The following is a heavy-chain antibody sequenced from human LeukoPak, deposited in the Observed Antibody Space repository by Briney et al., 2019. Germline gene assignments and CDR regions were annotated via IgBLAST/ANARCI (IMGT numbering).Heavy chain of an antibody. CDR1: GFAFNFYA. D-gene: IGHD4-23*01. J-gene: IGHJ4*02. CDR2: ISHDGSNK. CDR3: AKDPYGGNYYFDY. V-gene: IGHV3-30*18. Sequence: PGGSLRLSCAASGFAFNFYAMSWVRQAPGKGLEWVAVISHDGSNKYYADSVKGRFTISRDNSKNTLYLQMNSLRAEDTAVYYCAKDPYGGNYYFDYWGQGTLVTVSS.